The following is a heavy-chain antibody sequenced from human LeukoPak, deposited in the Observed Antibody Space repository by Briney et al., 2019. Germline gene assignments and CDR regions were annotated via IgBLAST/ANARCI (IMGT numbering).Heavy chain of an antibody. V-gene: IGHV4-31*03. D-gene: IGHD7-27*01. CDR3: ARDLTGDQFFDP. CDR2: LYYSGST. CDR1: GGPISNDGYY. Sequence: SQTLSLTCNVSGGPISNDGYYWSWIRQHPGKGLEWLGYLYYSGSTHYNPSLKSRVTLSVDTSKSQFSLRLSSVTAADTAVYYCARDLTGDQFFDPWGQGTLVTVSS. J-gene: IGHJ5*02.